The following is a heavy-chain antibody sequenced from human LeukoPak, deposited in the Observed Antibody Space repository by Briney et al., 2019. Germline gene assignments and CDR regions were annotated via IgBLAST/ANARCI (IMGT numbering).Heavy chain of an antibody. D-gene: IGHD3-3*01. J-gene: IGHJ6*02. CDR1: GYTFTSYD. Sequence: GASVKVSCKASGYTFTSYDINWVRQATGQGLEWMGWMNPNSGNTGYAQKFQGRVTMTRNTSISTAYMELSSLRSEDTAVYYCAGSDFWSGYYIPYYYYYGMDVWGQGTTVTVSS. V-gene: IGHV1-8*01. CDR2: MNPNSGNT. CDR3: AGSDFWSGYYIPYYYYYGMDV.